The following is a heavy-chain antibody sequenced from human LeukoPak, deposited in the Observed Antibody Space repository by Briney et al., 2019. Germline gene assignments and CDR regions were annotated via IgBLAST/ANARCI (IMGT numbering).Heavy chain of an antibody. CDR3: AREAPQSNWRGDYFDY. Sequence: GASVRVSCKASGYTFSSYGISWVRQAPGQGLEWMGWINIHNGYTIYGQKIQGRVTMTADKSTNTAHMDLGSLRSDDTAVYYCAREAPQSNWRGDYFDYWGQGTQVTVSS. D-gene: IGHD1-1*01. J-gene: IGHJ4*02. V-gene: IGHV1-18*01. CDR1: GYTFSSYG. CDR2: INIHNGYT.